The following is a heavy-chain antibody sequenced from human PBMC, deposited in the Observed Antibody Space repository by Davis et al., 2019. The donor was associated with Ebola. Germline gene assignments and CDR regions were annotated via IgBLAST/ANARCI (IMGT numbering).Heavy chain of an antibody. D-gene: IGHD1-1*01. CDR2: LHYRGTT. V-gene: IGHV4-39*02. J-gene: IGHJ5*01. CDR3: GRVKQVGRTGRWFDS. CDR1: GGSISSGSFN. Sequence: SETLSLTCTVSGGSISSGSFNWGWIRQPPGKGLEWIGSLHYRGTTYYNPSLKSRVSMSTDTSRNNFSLNLSSVTVADTAVYFCGRVKQVGRTGRWFDSWGQGTLVTVSS.